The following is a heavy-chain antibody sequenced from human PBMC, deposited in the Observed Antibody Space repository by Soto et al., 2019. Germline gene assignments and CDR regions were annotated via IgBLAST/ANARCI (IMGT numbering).Heavy chain of an antibody. Sequence: EVQLEESGGGLVQPGGSLRLSFAVTGFTLSIYGMNWVRQAPGKGLEWIAHNSRTEANTYYADSVRGRFTASRDNDKNSLYLKMDSLRAEDTAIYYCSRGFVDGVHFDYWGQGTLVTVSS. CDR3: SRGFVDGVHFDY. D-gene: IGHD5-12*01. V-gene: IGHV3-48*03. J-gene: IGHJ4*02. CDR1: GFTLSIYG. CDR2: NSRTEANT.